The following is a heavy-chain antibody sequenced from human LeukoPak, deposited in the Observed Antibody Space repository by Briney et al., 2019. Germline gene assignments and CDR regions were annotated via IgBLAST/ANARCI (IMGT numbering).Heavy chain of an antibody. V-gene: IGHV3-48*01. Sequence: GGSLRLSCAASGFTFSSYSMNWVRQAPGKGLEWVSYISGGSHNIYYADSVKGRFTISRDNAKNSLYLQMNSLTAEDTAVYYCARDTYSGTYLDYWGQGTLVTVSS. CDR2: ISGGSHNI. CDR3: ARDTYSGTYLDY. CDR1: GFTFSSYS. D-gene: IGHD1-26*01. J-gene: IGHJ4*02.